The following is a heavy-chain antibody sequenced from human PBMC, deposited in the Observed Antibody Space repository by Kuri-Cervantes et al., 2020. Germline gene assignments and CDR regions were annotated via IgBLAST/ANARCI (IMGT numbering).Heavy chain of an antibody. CDR2: IWYDGSNK. Sequence: GGSLRLSCATSGFTFSDYWMSWVRQAPGKGLEWVAVIWYDGSNKYYADSVKGRFTISRDDSKNTLYLQMNSLRAEDTAVYYCAKSGGYNYRYFDYWGQGTLVTVSS. J-gene: IGHJ4*02. V-gene: IGHV3-30*02. CDR1: GFTFSDYW. D-gene: IGHD5-24*01. CDR3: AKSGGYNYRYFDY.